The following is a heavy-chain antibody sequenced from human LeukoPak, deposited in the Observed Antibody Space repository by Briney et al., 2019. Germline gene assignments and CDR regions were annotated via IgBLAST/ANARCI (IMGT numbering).Heavy chain of an antibody. J-gene: IGHJ4*02. CDR1: GGSISSSSYY. CDR2: IDYSGST. CDR3: ARCKRRGARYYDPIDY. D-gene: IGHD3-9*01. V-gene: IGHV4-39*01. Sequence: SETLSLTCTVSGGSISSSSYYWGWIRQPPGKGLEWLGSIDYSGSTYYNPSLKSRVIISVDTSKNQFSLKLSPVIAADTAVYYCARCKRRGARYYDPIDYWGQGTLVSVSS.